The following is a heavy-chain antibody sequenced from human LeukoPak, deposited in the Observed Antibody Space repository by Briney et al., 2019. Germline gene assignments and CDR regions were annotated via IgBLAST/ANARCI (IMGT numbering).Heavy chain of an antibody. V-gene: IGHV3-30-3*01. D-gene: IGHD3-10*01. J-gene: IGHJ4*02. CDR1: GFTFSSYA. Sequence: GGSLRLSCAASGFTFSSYAMHWVCQAPGKGLEWVAVISYDGSNKYYADSVKGRFTISRDNSKNTLYLQMNSLRAEDTAVYYCARDPYGSGSYYNGPLDYWGQGTLVTVSS. CDR3: ARDPYGSGSYYNGPLDY. CDR2: ISYDGSNK.